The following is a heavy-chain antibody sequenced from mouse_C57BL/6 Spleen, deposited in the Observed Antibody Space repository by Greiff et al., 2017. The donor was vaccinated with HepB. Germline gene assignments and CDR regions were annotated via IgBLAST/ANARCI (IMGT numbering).Heavy chain of an antibody. CDR2: INPSSGYT. J-gene: IGHJ2*01. CDR1: GYTFTSYT. D-gene: IGHD3-3*01. CDR3: ARWGDVYFDY. Sequence: VQLQQSGAELARPGASVKMSCKASGYTFTSYTMHWVKQRPGQGLEWIGYINPSSGYTQYNQKFKDKGTLAADKSSSTAYMQLSSLTSEDSAVYYSARWGDVYFDYWGQGTTLTVSS. V-gene: IGHV1-4*01.